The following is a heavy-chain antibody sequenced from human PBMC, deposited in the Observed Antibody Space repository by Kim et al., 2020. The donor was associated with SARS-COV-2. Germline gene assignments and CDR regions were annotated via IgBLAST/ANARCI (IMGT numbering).Heavy chain of an antibody. CDR1: GFTFSSYG. D-gene: IGHD2-2*01. CDR3: AKDLAGYAADVYYGMDV. V-gene: IGHV3-30*18. Sequence: GGSLRLSCAASGFTFSSYGMHWVRQAPGKGLEWVAVISYDGSNKYYADSVKGRFTISRDNSKNTLYLQMNSLRAEDTAVYYCAKDLAGYAADVYYGMDVWGQGTTVTVSS. CDR2: ISYDGSNK. J-gene: IGHJ6*01.